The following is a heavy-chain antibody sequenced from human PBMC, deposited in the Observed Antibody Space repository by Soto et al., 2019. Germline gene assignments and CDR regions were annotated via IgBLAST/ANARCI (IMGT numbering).Heavy chain of an antibody. D-gene: IGHD3-22*01. Sequence: SETLSLTCAISGASNSTTTYLWSWIRQPPGKGLEWIGSVYDSANSFYNPSLKSRLTVSVDTSKRQFSLNLRSVTAADTATYYCASQYSHYESRGQLLFAYWAHWGQGTLATVS. CDR1: GASNSTTTYL. CDR2: VYDSANS. J-gene: IGHJ4*02. CDR3: ASQYSHYESRGQLLFAYWAH. V-gene: IGHV4-39*01.